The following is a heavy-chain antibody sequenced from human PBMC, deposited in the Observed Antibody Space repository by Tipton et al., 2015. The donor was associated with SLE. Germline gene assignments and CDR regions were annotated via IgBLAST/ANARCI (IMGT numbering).Heavy chain of an antibody. J-gene: IGHJ6*02. CDR2: IYHSGST. CDR1: GGSISSYY. D-gene: IGHD2-2*02. Sequence: GLVKPSETLSLNCNVSGGSISSYYWNWIRQPPGKGLEWIGSIYHSGSTTYSPSLKSRVTISVDTSKNQFSLKLTSVTPADTAVYYCARAPCSGSSCYTLNYHYGLDVWGHGTTVTVSS. CDR3: ARAPCSGSSCYTLNYHYGLDV. V-gene: IGHV4-59*01.